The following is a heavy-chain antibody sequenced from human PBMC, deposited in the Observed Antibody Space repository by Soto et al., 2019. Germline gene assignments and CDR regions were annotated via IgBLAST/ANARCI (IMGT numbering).Heavy chain of an antibody. CDR2: ISAYNGNT. Sequence: GASVKVSCKASGYTFTSYGISWVRQAAGQGLEWMGWISAYNGNTNYAQKLQGRVTMTTDTSTSTAYMELRSLRAEDTAVYYCARDPVSFHGPGTAPHFDYWGQGTLVTVSS. D-gene: IGHD3-10*01. CDR3: ARDPVSFHGPGTAPHFDY. V-gene: IGHV1-18*01. J-gene: IGHJ4*02. CDR1: GYTFTSYG.